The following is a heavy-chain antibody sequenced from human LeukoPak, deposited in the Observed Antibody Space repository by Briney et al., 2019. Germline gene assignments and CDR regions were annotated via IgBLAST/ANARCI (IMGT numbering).Heavy chain of an antibody. CDR2: ISGSGDST. CDR1: GFTFTSYA. Sequence: GGSLRLSCAASGFTFTSYAMNWVRRAPGKGLEWVSAISGSGDSTYYADSVKGRFTISRDNSKNTLYLQMNSLRAEDTAVYYCAKDRGIEYCSSSSCLGPFDYWGQGTLATVSS. V-gene: IGHV3-23*01. CDR3: AKDRGIEYCSSSSCLGPFDY. J-gene: IGHJ4*02. D-gene: IGHD2-2*01.